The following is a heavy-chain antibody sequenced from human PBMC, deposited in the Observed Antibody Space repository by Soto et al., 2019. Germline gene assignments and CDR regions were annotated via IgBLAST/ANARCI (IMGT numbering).Heavy chain of an antibody. CDR1: GFTFSSYG. D-gene: IGHD2-2*01. J-gene: IGHJ6*02. Sequence: QVQLVESGGGVVQPGRSPRLSCAASGFTFSSYGMHWVRQAPGKGLEWVAVISYDGSNKYYADSVKGRFTISRDNSKNTRYLQMNSLRADDTAVYYCAIDRDIVLVPAAYGMDVWGQGTTFTVSS. V-gene: IGHV3-30*03. CDR2: ISYDGSNK. CDR3: AIDRDIVLVPAAYGMDV.